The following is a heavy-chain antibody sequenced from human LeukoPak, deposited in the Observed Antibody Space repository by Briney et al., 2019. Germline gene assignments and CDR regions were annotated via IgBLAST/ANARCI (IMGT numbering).Heavy chain of an antibody. J-gene: IGHJ4*02. CDR3: VRHESGTYPIDY. CDR2: IYPGDSDT. V-gene: IGHV5-51*01. Sequence: GESLKIYCKGSGYSFTSYWIGWVRQMPGKGLEWMGIIYPGDSDTRYSPSFQGQVIISADKSVRTAFLQWSSLKASDTAMYYCVRHESGTYPIDYWGQGTLVTVSS. D-gene: IGHD1-26*01. CDR1: GYSFTSYW.